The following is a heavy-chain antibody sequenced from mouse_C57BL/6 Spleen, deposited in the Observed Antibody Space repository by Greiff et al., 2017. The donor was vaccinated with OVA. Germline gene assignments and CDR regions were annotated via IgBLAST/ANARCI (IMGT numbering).Heavy chain of an antibody. CDR1: GYSFTDYN. D-gene: IGHD2-5*01. CDR3: DAASYYSNHAMDY. CDR2: INPNYGTT. V-gene: IGHV1-39*01. Sequence: VQLQQSGPELVKPGASVKISCKASGYSFTDYNMNWVKQSNGKSLEWIGVINPNYGTTSYNQKFKGKATLTVDQSSSTASMQLNSLTSEDSAVYYCDAASYYSNHAMDYWGQGTSVTVSS. J-gene: IGHJ4*01.